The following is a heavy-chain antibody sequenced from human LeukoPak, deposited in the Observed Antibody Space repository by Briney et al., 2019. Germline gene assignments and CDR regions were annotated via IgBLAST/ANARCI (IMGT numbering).Heavy chain of an antibody. CDR2: IYSSGST. V-gene: IGHV4-59*12. D-gene: IGHD3-22*01. J-gene: IGHJ4*02. Sequence: SETLSLTCTVSGGSISSYYWSWIRQPPGKGLEWIGYIYSSGSTNYNPSLKSQVTISVDTSKNQFSLKLSSVTAADTAVYYCARDPAYYDSSGYRRGDFDYWGQGTLVTVSS. CDR1: GGSISSYY. CDR3: ARDPAYYDSSGYRRGDFDY.